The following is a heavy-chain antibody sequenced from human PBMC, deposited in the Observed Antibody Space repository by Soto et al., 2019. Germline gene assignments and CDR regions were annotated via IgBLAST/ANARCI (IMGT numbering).Heavy chain of an antibody. J-gene: IGHJ3*02. V-gene: IGHV6-1*01. D-gene: IGHD2-2*01. Sequence: PSQTLALTFAISWDSVSSNISALNWIRQPPSRGLDWLGMTYYRSKLHNDYAVSVKSRITINPDTSKNQFSLQLNSVTPEDTAVYYCARDRFIKNIVEVAADIDAFDIWGQGTMVTVSS. CDR1: WDSVSSNISA. CDR3: ARDRFIKNIVEVAADIDAFDI. CDR2: TYYRSKLHN.